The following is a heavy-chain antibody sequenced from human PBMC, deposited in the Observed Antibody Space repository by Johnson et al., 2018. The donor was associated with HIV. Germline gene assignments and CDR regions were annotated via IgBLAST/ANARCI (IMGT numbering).Heavy chain of an antibody. CDR1: GLTFSDYY. CDR3: ARGSRYTYDNDDAYLLHAFDF. V-gene: IGHV3-11*04. Sequence: VQLVESGGGLVKPGGSLRLSCAASGLTFSDYYMSWIRQAPGKGLEWVSYISSSGNTIYYADSVKGRFTIYRDSSKNTLYLQMNSLRAEDTAVYYCARGSRYTYDNDDAYLLHAFDFWGQGTMVTVSS. D-gene: IGHD3-22*01. J-gene: IGHJ3*01. CDR2: ISSSGNTI.